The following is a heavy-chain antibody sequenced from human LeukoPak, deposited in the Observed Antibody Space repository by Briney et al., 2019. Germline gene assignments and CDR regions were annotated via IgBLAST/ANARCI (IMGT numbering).Heavy chain of an antibody. Sequence: SETLSLTCVVYGGSFSGYHWSWIRQSPGKGLEWIGENNHRGSTNYNPSLKRRVTMSLDTSKNQFSLKLSSVTAADTAVYYCAKSLYGSGSYYNWFDPWGQGTLVTVSS. J-gene: IGHJ5*02. CDR2: NNHRGST. CDR3: AKSLYGSGSYYNWFDP. D-gene: IGHD3-10*01. CDR1: GGSFSGYH. V-gene: IGHV4-34*01.